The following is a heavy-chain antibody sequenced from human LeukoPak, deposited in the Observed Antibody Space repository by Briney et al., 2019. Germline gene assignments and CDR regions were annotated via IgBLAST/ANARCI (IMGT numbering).Heavy chain of an antibody. CDR3: ARARITMIVVVSQDAFDI. CDR1: GGTFSSYA. CDR2: IIPIFGTA. Sequence: ASVKVSCKASGGTFSSYAISWVRQAPGKGLEWMGRIIPIFGTANYAQKFQGRVTITTDESTSTAYMELSGLRSEDTAVYYCARARITMIVVVSQDAFDIWGQGTMVTVSS. V-gene: IGHV1-69*05. J-gene: IGHJ3*02. D-gene: IGHD3-22*01.